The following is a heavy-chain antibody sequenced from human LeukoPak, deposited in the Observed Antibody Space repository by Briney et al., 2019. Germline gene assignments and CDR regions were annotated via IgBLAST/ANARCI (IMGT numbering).Heavy chain of an antibody. CDR3: AREEMPGKFDY. Sequence: SETLSLTCAVSGGSISSSNWWSWVRQSPGKGLEWIGEIYHSGNTDYNPSLKSRVAISLDKSSNQFSLRLTSVTAADTAMYFCAREEMPGKFDYWGQGILVTVSS. CDR2: IYHSGNT. CDR1: GGSISSSNW. J-gene: IGHJ4*02. V-gene: IGHV4-4*02. D-gene: IGHD1-26*01.